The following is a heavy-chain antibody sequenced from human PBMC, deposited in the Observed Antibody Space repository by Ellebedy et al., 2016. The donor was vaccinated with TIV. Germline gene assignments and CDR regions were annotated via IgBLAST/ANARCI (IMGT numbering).Heavy chain of an antibody. V-gene: IGHV3-30*01. CDR1: GFTFNSYA. CDR2: ISYDANNQ. D-gene: IGHD2-8*01. CDR3: AKVPVGYCTTPPCFYLDY. J-gene: IGHJ4*02. Sequence: GESLKISCAASGFTFNSYAMHWVRLAPGKGLEWVALISYDANNQYYADSVKGRFTISRDNSKNTLYLQMNSLRPEDTGVYYCAKVPVGYCTTPPCFYLDYWGQGTLVTVSS.